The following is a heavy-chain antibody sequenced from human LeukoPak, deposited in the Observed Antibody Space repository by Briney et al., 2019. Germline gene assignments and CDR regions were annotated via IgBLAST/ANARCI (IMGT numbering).Heavy chain of an antibody. J-gene: IGHJ4*02. CDR1: GFTFSSYA. D-gene: IGHD3-22*01. CDR2: ISGSGGST. V-gene: IGHV3-23*01. Sequence: PGGSLRLSCAASGFTFSSYAMSWVRQAPGKGLEWVSAISGSGGSTYYVDSVKGRFTISRDNSKNTLYLQMNSLRAEDTAVYYCAKEIGYYDSSGYFDYWGQGTLVTVSS. CDR3: AKEIGYYDSSGYFDY.